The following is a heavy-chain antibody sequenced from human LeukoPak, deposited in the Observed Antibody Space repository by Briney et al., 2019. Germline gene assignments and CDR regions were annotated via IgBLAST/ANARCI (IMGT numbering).Heavy chain of an antibody. V-gene: IGHV4-4*07. J-gene: IGHJ6*03. Sequence: SETLSLTCTVSGGSISSDYWSWIRQPAGKGLEWIGRIYISGRTNYNPSLKRRVTMSVDMAKNQFSLKLSSVTAADTAVYYCARDRDAYPYYYYYMDVWGKGTTVTVSS. D-gene: IGHD5-24*01. CDR2: IYISGRT. CDR1: GGSISSDY. CDR3: ARDRDAYPYYYYYMDV.